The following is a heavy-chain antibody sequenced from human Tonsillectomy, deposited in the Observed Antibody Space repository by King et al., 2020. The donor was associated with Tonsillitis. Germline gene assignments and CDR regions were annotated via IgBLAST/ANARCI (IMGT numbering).Heavy chain of an antibody. J-gene: IGHJ4*02. D-gene: IGHD5-12*01. CDR2: IKQDGSEK. Sequence: VQLVESGGGLVQPGGSLRLSCAASGFTFSSYWMSWVRQAPGKGLEWGANIKQDGSEKYYVDSGKGRFTISRDNAKNSLYLQMNSLRAEDTAVYYCAAWRLGFDYWGQGTLVTVSS. CDR3: AAWRLGFDY. V-gene: IGHV3-7*03. CDR1: GFTFSSYW.